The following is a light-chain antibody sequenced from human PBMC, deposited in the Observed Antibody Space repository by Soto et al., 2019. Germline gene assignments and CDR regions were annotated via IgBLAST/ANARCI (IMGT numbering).Light chain of an antibody. CDR3: GSYTTSSNYV. Sequence: QSVLTQPASVSGSPGQSITISCTGTSGDIDAYNYVSWYQQHPGKAPKLMIYDVSNRPSGISNRFSGSKSGNTASLTISGLQAEDEADYYCGSYTTSSNYVFXTGTKVTVL. CDR2: DVS. V-gene: IGLV2-14*01. CDR1: SGDIDAYNY. J-gene: IGLJ1*01.